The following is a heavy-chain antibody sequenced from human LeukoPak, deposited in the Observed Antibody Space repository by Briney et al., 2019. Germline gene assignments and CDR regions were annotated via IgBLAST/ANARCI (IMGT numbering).Heavy chain of an antibody. CDR2: INPNSGGT. D-gene: IGHD2-15*01. J-gene: IGHJ4*02. CDR3: ALIDCSGGSCYVLREDNEY. CDR1: GYTFTGYY. Sequence: ASVKVSCKASGYTFTGYYMHWVRPAPGQGLEWMGWINPNSGGTNYAQKFQGRVTMTRDTSISTAYMELSRLRSDDTAVYYCALIDCSGGSCYVLREDNEYWGQGTLVTVSS. V-gene: IGHV1-2*02.